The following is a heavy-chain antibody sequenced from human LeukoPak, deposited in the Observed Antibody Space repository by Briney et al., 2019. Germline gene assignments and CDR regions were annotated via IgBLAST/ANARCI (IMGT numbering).Heavy chain of an antibody. Sequence: PGRSPGLSCAASGFTFSSYGKHWVRQAPGKGLEWVAVISYDGSNKYYADSVKGRFTISRDNSKNTLYLQMNSLRAEDTAVYYCANGIVATTLFDYWGQGTLVTVSS. V-gene: IGHV3-30*18. D-gene: IGHD5-12*01. J-gene: IGHJ4*02. CDR3: ANGIVATTLFDY. CDR1: GFTFSSYG. CDR2: ISYDGSNK.